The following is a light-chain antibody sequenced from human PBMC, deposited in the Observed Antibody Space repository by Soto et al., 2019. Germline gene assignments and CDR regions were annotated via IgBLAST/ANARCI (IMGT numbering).Light chain of an antibody. V-gene: IGKV1-13*02. CDR3: QQFESYPLT. Sequence: AIQLTQSPSSLSASVGDRVTLTCRASQGVSSALAWYQQKPGKAPNLMIYDIFRLENGVPSRFSGSGSGTDFTLNISSLQPEDFETYYCQQFESYPLTVGGGTTVEIK. J-gene: IGKJ4*01. CDR1: QGVSSA. CDR2: DIF.